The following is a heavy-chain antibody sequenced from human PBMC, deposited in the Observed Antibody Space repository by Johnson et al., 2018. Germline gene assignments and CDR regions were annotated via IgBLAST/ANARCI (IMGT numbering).Heavy chain of an antibody. CDR1: GVTFSHYA. CDR2: ISYDGSNY. V-gene: IGHV3-30-3*01. CDR3: APYAFDI. J-gene: IGHJ3*02. Sequence: QVQLVESGGGVVQPGRSLRLSCAASGVTFSHYAMHWVRQAPGKGLEWVAVISYDGSNYYYADSVKGRSTISRDNAKNSLYLQMNSLKTEDTAVYYCAPYAFDIWGQGTMVTVSS.